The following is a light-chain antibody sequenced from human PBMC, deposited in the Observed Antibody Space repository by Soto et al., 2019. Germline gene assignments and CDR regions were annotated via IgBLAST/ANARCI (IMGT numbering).Light chain of an antibody. CDR3: QQYDNPLPLT. J-gene: IGKJ4*01. CDR2: DAS. V-gene: IGKV1-33*01. CDR1: QDISNY. Sequence: DIQMTQSPSSLSASVGDRVTITCQASQDISNYLNWYQQKPGKAPKLLIYDASNLETGVPSRFSGSGSGTDFTFTISSPQPEDIATDYCQQYDNPLPLTFGGGTKVEIK.